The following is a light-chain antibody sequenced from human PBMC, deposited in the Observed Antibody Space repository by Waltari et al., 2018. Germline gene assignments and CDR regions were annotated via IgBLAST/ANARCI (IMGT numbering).Light chain of an antibody. Sequence: DVVMTQSPLSLPVTLGQPASITCRSSESLVHTDGNTYLHSCQQRPGQSPRRLIYMVSQRDSGVPDRFSGSGSGTDFTLKISRVEAEDVAIYYCMQSTHWPPWTFGQGTKVEIK. CDR3: MQSTHWPPWT. CDR2: MVS. CDR1: ESLVHTDGNTY. V-gene: IGKV2-30*02. J-gene: IGKJ1*01.